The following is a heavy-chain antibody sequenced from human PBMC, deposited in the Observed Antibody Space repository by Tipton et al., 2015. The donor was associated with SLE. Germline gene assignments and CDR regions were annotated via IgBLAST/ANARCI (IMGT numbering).Heavy chain of an antibody. J-gene: IGHJ4*02. CDR2: INHSGST. CDR3: ASYGAKSFDY. Sequence: TLSLTCAVYGGSFSGYYWSWIRQPPGKGLEWIGEINHSGSTNYNPSLKSRVTISVDTSKNQFSLKLSSVTAADTAVYCCASYGAKSFDYWGQGTLVTVSS. V-gene: IGHV4-34*01. D-gene: IGHD4/OR15-4a*01. CDR1: GGSFSGYY.